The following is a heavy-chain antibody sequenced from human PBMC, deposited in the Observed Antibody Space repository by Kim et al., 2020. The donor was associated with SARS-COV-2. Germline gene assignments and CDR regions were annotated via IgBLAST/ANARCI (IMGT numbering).Heavy chain of an antibody. CDR3: ARTYCNNGVGSFYFSTWFLP. D-gene: IGHD2-8*01. CDR2: ISSSSSYI. Sequence: GGSLRLSCAASGFTFSSYSMNWVRQAPGKGLEWVSSISSSSSYIYYADSVKGRFTISRDNAKNSLYLQMNSLRADDTAVYYCARTYCNNGVGSFYFSTWFLPWGQGTLVTDCS. J-gene: IGHJ5*02. V-gene: IGHV3-21*01. CDR1: GFTFSSYS.